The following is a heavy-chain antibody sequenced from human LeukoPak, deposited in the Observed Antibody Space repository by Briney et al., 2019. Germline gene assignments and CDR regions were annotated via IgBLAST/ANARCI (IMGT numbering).Heavy chain of an antibody. CDR1: GGSFSGYY. Sequence: PSGTLSLTCAVYGGSFSGYYWSWIRQPPGKGLEWIGEINHSGSTNYNPSLKSRVTISVDTSKNQFSLKLSSVTAADTAVYYCARDGSSSWYFDYWGQGTLVTVSS. CDR3: ARDGSSSWYFDY. D-gene: IGHD6-6*01. CDR2: INHSGST. J-gene: IGHJ4*02. V-gene: IGHV4-34*01.